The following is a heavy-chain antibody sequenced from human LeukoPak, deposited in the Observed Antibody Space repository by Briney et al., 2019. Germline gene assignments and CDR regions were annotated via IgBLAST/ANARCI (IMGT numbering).Heavy chain of an antibody. CDR2: INPHSGDT. CDR1: GYSFTYNH. D-gene: IGHD1-1*01. CDR3: VRDAPTGVYGMDV. V-gene: IGHV1-2*02. Sequence: ASVKVSCKASGYSFTYNHIHWVRQAPGQGLEWMGWINPHSGDTNYTQKFQDRVTMIRDTSNRTVYVEVTRLRSDDTAVYYCVRDAPTGVYGMDVWGQGTTVTVSS. J-gene: IGHJ6*02.